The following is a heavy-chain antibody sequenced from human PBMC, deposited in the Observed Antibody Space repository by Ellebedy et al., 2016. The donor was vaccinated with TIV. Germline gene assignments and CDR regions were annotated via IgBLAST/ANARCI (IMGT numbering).Heavy chain of an antibody. V-gene: IGHV4-59*01. CDR2: IYYSGST. J-gene: IGHJ6*03. CDR1: GGSISSYY. Sequence: SETLSLTXTVSGGSISSYYWSWIRQPPGKGLEWIGYIYYSGSTNYNPSLKSRVTISVDTSKNQFSLKLSSVTAADTAVYYCARGPPGYYYYYMDVWGKGTTVTVSS. CDR3: ARGPPGYYYYYMDV.